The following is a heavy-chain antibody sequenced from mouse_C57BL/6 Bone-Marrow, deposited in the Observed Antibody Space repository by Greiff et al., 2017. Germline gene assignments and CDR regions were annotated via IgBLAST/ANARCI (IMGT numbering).Heavy chain of an antibody. J-gene: IGHJ2*01. CDR1: GYTFTGYW. D-gene: IGHD2-4*01. Sequence: VQLQQSGAELMKPGASVKLSCKATGYTFTGYWIEWVKQRPGHGLEWIGEILPGSGSTNYNEKFKGKATFTADTSSNTAYMQLSSLTTEDSAIYYCARPSLYYDYDRYYFDYWGQGTTLTVSS. V-gene: IGHV1-9*01. CDR2: ILPGSGST. CDR3: ARPSLYYDYDRYYFDY.